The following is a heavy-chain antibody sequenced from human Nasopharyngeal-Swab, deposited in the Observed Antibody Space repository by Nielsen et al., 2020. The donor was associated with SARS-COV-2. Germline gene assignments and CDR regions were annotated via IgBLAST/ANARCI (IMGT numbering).Heavy chain of an antibody. CDR3: ARGGGTYFYYFDY. CDR2: ISYDGSNK. V-gene: IGHV3-30*04. J-gene: IGHJ4*03. D-gene: IGHD3-10*01. CDR1: GFTFSSYA. Sequence: GESLKISCAASGFTFSSYAMHWVRQAPGKGLEWVAVISYDGSNKYYADSVKGRFTISRDNSKNTLYLQMNSLRAEDTAVYYCARGGGTYFYYFDYWGQGTTVTVSS.